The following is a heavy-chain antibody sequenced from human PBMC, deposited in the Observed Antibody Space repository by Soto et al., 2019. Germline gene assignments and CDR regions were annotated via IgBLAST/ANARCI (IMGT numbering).Heavy chain of an antibody. CDR2: IYYSGST. J-gene: IGHJ4*02. CDR1: GGSISSSSYY. V-gene: IGHV4-39*01. Sequence: QLQLQESGPGLVKPSETLSLTCTVSGGSISSSSYYWGWIRQPPGKGLEWIGSIYYSGSTYYNPSLKSRVTISVETSKHQCSLKMSSVTAADTAVYYCARRVGYCSGGSCYSDFDYWGQGTLVTVSS. CDR3: ARRVGYCSGGSCYSDFDY. D-gene: IGHD2-15*01.